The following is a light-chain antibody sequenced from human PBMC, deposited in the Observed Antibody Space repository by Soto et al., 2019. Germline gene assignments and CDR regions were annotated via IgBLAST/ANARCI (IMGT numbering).Light chain of an antibody. J-gene: IGLJ2*01. V-gene: IGLV1-51*01. CDR2: DDV. Sequence: QSVLTQPPSVSAAPGQKVTITCSGSSSNIGKNYVSWYQQFPGTAPQLVIYDDVKRSPGIPDRFSASKSGTSATLAITGLQTGDEADYYCGTWDNSLSAGLFGTGTKLTVL. CDR3: GTWDNSLSAGL. CDR1: SSNIGKNY.